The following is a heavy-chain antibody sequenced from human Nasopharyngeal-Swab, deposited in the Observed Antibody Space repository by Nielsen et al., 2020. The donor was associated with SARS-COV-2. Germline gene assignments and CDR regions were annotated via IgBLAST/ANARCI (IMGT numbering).Heavy chain of an antibody. Sequence: GESLKISCAASGFTFDDYGMSWVRQAPGKGLEWVSGINWNGGSTGYADFAQGRITISRDNAANSLSLQMNSLRDEDTAIYYCARDVALVGAELDYWGQGTLVTVSS. CDR1: GFTFDDYG. CDR2: INWNGGST. V-gene: IGHV3-20*04. J-gene: IGHJ4*02. CDR3: ARDVALVGAELDY. D-gene: IGHD1-26*01.